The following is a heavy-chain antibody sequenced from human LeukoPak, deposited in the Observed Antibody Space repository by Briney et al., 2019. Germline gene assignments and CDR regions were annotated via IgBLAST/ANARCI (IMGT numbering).Heavy chain of an antibody. CDR2: ISSSGSTI. Sequence: GGSLRLSCAASGFTFSDYYMSWIRQAPGKELQWVSYISSSGSTIYYADSVKGRFTISRDNAKNSLYLQMNSLRAEDTAVYYCAREMWRGFVDYWGQGTLVTVSS. CDR1: GFTFSDYY. CDR3: AREMWRGFVDY. D-gene: IGHD3-3*01. J-gene: IGHJ4*02. V-gene: IGHV3-11*01.